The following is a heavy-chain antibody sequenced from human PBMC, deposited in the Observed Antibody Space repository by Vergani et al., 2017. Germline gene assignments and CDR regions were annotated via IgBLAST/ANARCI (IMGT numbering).Heavy chain of an antibody. CDR1: GFSFGSYG. D-gene: IGHD2-2*01. V-gene: IGHV3-30*02. Sequence: QVQLVESGGGVVQPGGSLRLSCAASGFSFGSYGMHWVRVRQAPGKGLEWLAYLRYDGTTKQYADSVKGRFTISRDNSKNMLYLQMDSLRPEDTAMFYCVIDRGASIGFDDWGQGTQVTVSS. J-gene: IGHJ4*02. CDR3: VIDRGASIGFDD. CDR2: LRYDGTTK.